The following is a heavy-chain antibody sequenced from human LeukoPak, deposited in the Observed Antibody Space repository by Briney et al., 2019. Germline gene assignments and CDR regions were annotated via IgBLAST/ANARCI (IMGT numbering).Heavy chain of an antibody. V-gene: IGHV4-34*01. CDR2: INHSGST. J-gene: IGHJ4*02. CDR3: ARTRGDYDY. Sequence: KTSETLSLTCAVYGGSFSGYSWSWIRQPPGKGLEWIGEINHSGSTNYNPSLKSRVTISVDTSKNQFSLKLSSVTAADTAVYYCARTRGDYDYWGQGTLVTVSS. D-gene: IGHD2-21*02. CDR1: GGSFSGYS.